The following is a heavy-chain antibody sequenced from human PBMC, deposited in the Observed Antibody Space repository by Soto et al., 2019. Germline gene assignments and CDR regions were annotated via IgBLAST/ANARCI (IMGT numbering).Heavy chain of an antibody. J-gene: IGHJ4*02. Sequence: QVQLVESGGGVVQPGGSLRLSCVASGFTFSSFSLHWVRQAPGKGLEWLALISYDGSSKYNADSVKGRFTISRENSNNTRYFQLSSLRPEDTAVYCCARTTPVAGTSGFDYWGQGALVTGSS. D-gene: IGHD6-19*01. CDR3: ARTTPVAGTSGFDY. V-gene: IGHV3-30-3*01. CDR1: GFTFSSFS. CDR2: ISYDGSSK.